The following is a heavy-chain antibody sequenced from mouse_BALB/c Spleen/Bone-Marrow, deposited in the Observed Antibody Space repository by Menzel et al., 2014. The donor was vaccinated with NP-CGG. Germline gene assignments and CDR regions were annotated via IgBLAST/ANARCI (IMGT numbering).Heavy chain of an antibody. V-gene: IGHV1-26*01. D-gene: IGHD2-12*01. CDR2: INPKNGDT. CDR3: VIGLRLYWYFDV. CDR1: GYTFTDYY. Sequence: EVHLVESGPELVKPGASVKMSCKASGYTFTDYYMKWVRQSHGKSPEWIGDINPKNGDTFYNQKFKDKATLTVDRSSSTAYMQLDSLTSEDSAAHYCVIGLRLYWYFDVWGAGTTVTVSS. J-gene: IGHJ1*01.